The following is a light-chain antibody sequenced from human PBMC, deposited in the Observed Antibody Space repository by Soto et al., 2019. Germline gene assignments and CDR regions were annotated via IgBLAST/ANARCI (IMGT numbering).Light chain of an antibody. CDR3: QQYNNWPSWT. Sequence: EIVMTQSPATLSVSPGERATLSCRASQSVSSNLSWYQQKPGQAPRLLIYGASTRATGIPARFSGSGSGTEFTLTLSSLQSEDVAVYSCQQYNNWPSWTFGQGTKVEIK. V-gene: IGKV3-15*01. CDR1: QSVSSN. J-gene: IGKJ1*01. CDR2: GAS.